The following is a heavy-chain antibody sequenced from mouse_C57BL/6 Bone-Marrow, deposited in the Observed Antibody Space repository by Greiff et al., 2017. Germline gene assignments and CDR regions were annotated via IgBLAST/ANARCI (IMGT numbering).Heavy chain of an antibody. CDR2: IYPSDSET. Sequence: QVQLQQPGAELVRPGSSVKLSCKASGYTFTSYWMDWVKQRPGQGLEWIGIIYPSDSETHYNQKFKDKATLTVDKSSSTAYMQLSSLTSEDSAVYYCARPYDYDSWFAYWGQGTLVTVSA. CDR3: ARPYDYDSWFAY. D-gene: IGHD2-4*01. V-gene: IGHV1-61*01. CDR1: GYTFTSYW. J-gene: IGHJ3*01.